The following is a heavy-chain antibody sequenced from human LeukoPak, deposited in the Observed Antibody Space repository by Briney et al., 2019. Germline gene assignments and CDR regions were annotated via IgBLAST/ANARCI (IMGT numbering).Heavy chain of an antibody. CDR1: GFTFSSYT. V-gene: IGHV3-21*01. J-gene: IGHJ6*03. D-gene: IGHD1-26*01. Sequence: GGSLRLSCAASGFTFSSYTMTWVRQTPRKGLEWVSFISNSGSYIYYADSVKGRFTISRDNAKNSLYLQMNSLRAEDTAVYYCARDPGVVGVGAPADYYLYMDVWGKGTTVTVSS. CDR2: ISNSGSYI. CDR3: ARDPGVVGVGAPADYYLYMDV.